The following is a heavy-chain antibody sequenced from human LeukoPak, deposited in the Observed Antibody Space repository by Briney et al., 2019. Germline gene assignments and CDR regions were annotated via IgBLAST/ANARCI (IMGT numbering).Heavy chain of an antibody. V-gene: IGHV1-3*01. J-gene: IGHJ6*02. CDR2: INAGNGNT. Sequence: ASVKVSCKASGYTFTSYAMHWVRQAPGQRLEWMGWINAGNGNTKYSQKFQGRVTITRDTSASTAYMELSSLRSEDTAVYYCARDGVLRFLEWLFSGMDVWGQGTTVTVSS. D-gene: IGHD3-3*01. CDR3: ARDGVLRFLEWLFSGMDV. CDR1: GYTFTSYA.